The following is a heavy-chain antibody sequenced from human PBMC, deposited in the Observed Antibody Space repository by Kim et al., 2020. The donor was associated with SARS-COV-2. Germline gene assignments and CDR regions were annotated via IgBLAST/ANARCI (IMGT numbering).Heavy chain of an antibody. D-gene: IGHD3-9*01. CDR3: ARDPGAILTGSWGWFDP. Sequence: SETLSLTCTVSGGSISSYYWSWIRQPPGKGLEWIGYIYYSGSTNYNPSLKSRVTISVDTSKNQFSLKLSSVTAADTAVYYCARDPGAILTGSWGWFDPWGQGTLVTVSS. V-gene: IGHV4-59*13. CDR2: IYYSGST. CDR1: GGSISSYY. J-gene: IGHJ5*02.